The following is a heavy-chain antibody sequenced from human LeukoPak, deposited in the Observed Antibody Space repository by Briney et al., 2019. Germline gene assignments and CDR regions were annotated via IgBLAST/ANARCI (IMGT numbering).Heavy chain of an antibody. CDR2: INPSVGST. Sequence: ASVKVSCKASGYTLTSYYMHWVRQAPGHGLEWMGIINPSVGSTSHAQKFQGRVTMIRDTSTSTVYMELSSLRSEDTAVYYCASSSSGYYYVLDYWGQGTLVTVSS. CDR1: GYTLTSYY. J-gene: IGHJ4*02. V-gene: IGHV1-46*01. CDR3: ASSSSGYYYVLDY. D-gene: IGHD3-22*01.